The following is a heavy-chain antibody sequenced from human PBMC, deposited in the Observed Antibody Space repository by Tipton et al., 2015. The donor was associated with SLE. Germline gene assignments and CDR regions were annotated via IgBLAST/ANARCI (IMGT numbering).Heavy chain of an antibody. D-gene: IGHD5-18*01. V-gene: IGHV5-51*01. CDR2: IYPGDSDT. CDR3: ATTIQLWAEYYYGMDV. Sequence: QSGPEVKKPGESLKISCKGSGYSFTSYWIGWVRQMPGKGLEWMGIIYPGDSDTRYSPSFQGQVTISADKSISTAYLQWSSLKASDTAMYYCATTIQLWAEYYYGMDVWGQGTTVTVSS. J-gene: IGHJ6*02. CDR1: GYSFTSYW.